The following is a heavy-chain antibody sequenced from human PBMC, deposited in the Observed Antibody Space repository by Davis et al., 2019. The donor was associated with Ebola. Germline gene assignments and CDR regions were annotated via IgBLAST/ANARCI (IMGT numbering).Heavy chain of an antibody. Sequence: GESLKISCAVSGFPITNYWTHWVRQAPGKGLVWVSRIKSDGSTIYADSVKGRFTISRDNSKNTVFLQLSSLRAEDTAVYYCAKHVGDYIRAFDYWGQGALVTVSS. CDR3: AKHVGDYIRAFDY. V-gene: IGHV3-74*01. CDR1: GFPITNYW. J-gene: IGHJ4*02. CDR2: IKSDGST. D-gene: IGHD3-10*01.